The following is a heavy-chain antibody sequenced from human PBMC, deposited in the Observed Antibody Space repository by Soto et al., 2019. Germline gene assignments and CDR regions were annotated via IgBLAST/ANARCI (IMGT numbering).Heavy chain of an antibody. CDR1: GYTFTTYS. CDR2: INTNTGNP. J-gene: IGHJ4*02. V-gene: IGHV7-4-1*01. D-gene: IGHD2-15*01. CDR3: ARGGIGYCSGGRCYYDF. Sequence: QVQLVQSGSELKNPGASVKVSCKASGYTFTTYSIHWLRQAPGQGLEWMGWINTNTGNPTYAQGFTGRLVFSLDTSVSTAHLQSSSLKTEDTGVYYCARGGIGYCSGGRCYYDFWGQGTLVTVSS.